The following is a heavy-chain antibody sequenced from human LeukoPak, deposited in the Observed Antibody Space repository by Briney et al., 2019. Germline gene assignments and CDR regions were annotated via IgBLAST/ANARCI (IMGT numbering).Heavy chain of an antibody. CDR1: GGSFSGYY. Sequence: LSETLSLTCAVYGGSFSGYYWSWIRQPPGKGLEWIGEMNHSGSTNYNQSLKSRVTISVDTSKNQFSLKLSSVTAADTAVYYCARAKTTIVATNWFDTWGQGTLVTVSS. J-gene: IGHJ5*02. D-gene: IGHD5-12*01. V-gene: IGHV4-34*01. CDR3: ARAKTTIVATNWFDT. CDR2: MNHSGST.